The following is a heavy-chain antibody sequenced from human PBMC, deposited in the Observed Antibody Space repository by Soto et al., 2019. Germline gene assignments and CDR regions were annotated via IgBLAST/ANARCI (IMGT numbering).Heavy chain of an antibody. J-gene: IGHJ4*02. CDR1: GGSINTYY. CDR2: IYYNGST. CDR3: ARSIRHVSGPGALDS. D-gene: IGHD2-15*01. V-gene: IGHV4-59*01. Sequence: SETLSLTCTVSGGSINTYYWNWIRQPPGKGLEWIGCIYYNGSTNYNPSLKNRVTISVDTSKHQFSLKLSSVTAADTAVYYCARSIRHVSGPGALDSWGQGTLVTVSS.